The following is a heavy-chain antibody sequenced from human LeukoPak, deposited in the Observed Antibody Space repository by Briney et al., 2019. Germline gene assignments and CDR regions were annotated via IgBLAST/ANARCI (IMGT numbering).Heavy chain of an antibody. CDR3: ARDLWFGELSHYYYYYGMDV. D-gene: IGHD3-10*01. V-gene: IGHV3-48*01. J-gene: IGHJ6*02. Sequence: GGSLRLSCAASGFTFSSYSMNWVRQAPGKGLEWVSYISSSSSTIYYADSVKGRFTISRDNSKNTLYLQMNSLRAEDTAVYYCARDLWFGELSHYYYYYGMDVWGQGTTVTVSS. CDR2: ISSSSSTI. CDR1: GFTFSSYS.